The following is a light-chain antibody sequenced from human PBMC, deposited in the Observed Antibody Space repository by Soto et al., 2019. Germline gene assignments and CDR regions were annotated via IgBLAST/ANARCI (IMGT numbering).Light chain of an antibody. CDR1: ESVSSSC. CDR2: GAS. Sequence: EIVLTQAPGTLFLTPGERATLSCRASESVSSSCLAGYQQKPGQAPRLLLYGASSRATGIPDRFSGRGSGTDFPLTISRLEPEEFAVYDCQSHRTFGGGPKV. V-gene: IGKV3-20*01. CDR3: QSHRT. J-gene: IGKJ4*01.